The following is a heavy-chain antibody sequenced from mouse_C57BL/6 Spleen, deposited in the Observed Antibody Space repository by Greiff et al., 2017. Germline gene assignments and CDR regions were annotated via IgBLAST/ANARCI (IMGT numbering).Heavy chain of an antibody. Sequence: EVQLQESGPGLAKPSPTLSLTCSVTGYSITSDYWNWIRKFPGNKLEYMGYISHSGSTYNNPSLKSRISITRDTAKNQYYLQLNSVTTEDTATYYCARSHYYGSPYWYFDVWGTGTTVTVSS. D-gene: IGHD1-1*01. CDR2: ISHSGST. V-gene: IGHV3-8*01. J-gene: IGHJ1*03. CDR3: ARSHYYGSPYWYFDV. CDR1: GYSITSDY.